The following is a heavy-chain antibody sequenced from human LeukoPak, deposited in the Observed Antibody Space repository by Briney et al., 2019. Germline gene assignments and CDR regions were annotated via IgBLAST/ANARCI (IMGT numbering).Heavy chain of an antibody. D-gene: IGHD3-10*01. V-gene: IGHV4-39*01. Sequence: SETLSLTCTVSGGSISSSSYYWGWIRQPPGKGLEWIGSIYYSGSTYYNPSLKSRVTISVDTSKNQFSLKLSSVTAADTAVYYCARLTHLWFGEFRGAFDYWGQGTLATVSS. CDR3: ARLTHLWFGEFRGAFDY. J-gene: IGHJ4*02. CDR2: IYYSGST. CDR1: GGSISSSSYY.